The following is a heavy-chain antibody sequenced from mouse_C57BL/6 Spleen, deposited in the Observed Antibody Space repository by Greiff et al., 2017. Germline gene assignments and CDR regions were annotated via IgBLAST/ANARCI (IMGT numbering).Heavy chain of an antibody. CDR2: IHPNSGST. V-gene: IGHV1-64*01. CDR1: GYTFTSYW. Sequence: QVQLKQPGAELVKPGASVKLSCKASGYTFTSYWMHWVKQRPGQGLEWIGMIHPNSGSTNYNEKFKDKATLTVDKSSSTAYMQLSSLTSEDSAVYYCARRGGNYPWYAMDYWGQGTSVTVSS. D-gene: IGHD2-1*01. J-gene: IGHJ4*01. CDR3: ARRGGNYPWYAMDY.